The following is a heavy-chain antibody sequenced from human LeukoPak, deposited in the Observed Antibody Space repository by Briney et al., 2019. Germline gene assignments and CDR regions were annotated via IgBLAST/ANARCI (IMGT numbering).Heavy chain of an antibody. V-gene: IGHV1-69*01. D-gene: IGHD6-13*01. CDR2: IIPIFGTA. CDR3: ASRGSQIAAEPLDY. Sequence: ASVKVSCKAPGGTFGSYAISWVRQAPGQGLEWMGGIIPIFGTANYAQKFQGRVTITADESTSTAYMELSSLRSEDTAVYYCASRGSQIAAEPLDYWGQGTLVTVSS. CDR1: GGTFGSYA. J-gene: IGHJ4*02.